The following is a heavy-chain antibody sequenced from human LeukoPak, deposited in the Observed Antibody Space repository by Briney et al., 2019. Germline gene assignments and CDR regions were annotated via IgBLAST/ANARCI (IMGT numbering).Heavy chain of an antibody. CDR1: GFIFSSYG. Sequence: PGGSLRLSCAASGFIFSSYGMYWVRQAPGKGLEWVAVISYGGSNKFYGDSVKGRFTISRDNSKNTLYLQMNSLRAEDTAVYYCARYQLGQLSNWFDPWGQGTLVTVSS. J-gene: IGHJ5*02. D-gene: IGHD5-18*01. CDR3: ARYQLGQLSNWFDP. V-gene: IGHV3-30*03. CDR2: ISYGGSNK.